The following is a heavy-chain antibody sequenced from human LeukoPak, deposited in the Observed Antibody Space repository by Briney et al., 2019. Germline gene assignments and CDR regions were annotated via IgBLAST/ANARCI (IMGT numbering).Heavy chain of an antibody. J-gene: IGHJ4*02. Sequence: PGGSLRLSCAASGFTFSSYGMHWVRQAPGKGLEWVAFIRYDGSNKYYADSVKGRFTISRDNSKNTLYLQMNSLRAEDTAVYYRAKGPYGDYYFDYWGQGTLVTVSS. D-gene: IGHD4-17*01. CDR1: GFTFSSYG. V-gene: IGHV3-30*02. CDR2: IRYDGSNK. CDR3: AKGPYGDYYFDY.